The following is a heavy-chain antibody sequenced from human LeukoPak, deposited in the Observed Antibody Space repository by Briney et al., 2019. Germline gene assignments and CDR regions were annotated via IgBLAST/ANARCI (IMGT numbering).Heavy chain of an antibody. CDR2: IYTSGST. Sequence: SETLSLTCAVYGGSFSGYYWSWIRQPAGKGLEWIGRIYTSGSTNYNPSLKSRVTISVDTSKNQFSLKLSSVTAADTAVYYCARSGLRYFDWTSWGQGTLVTVSS. J-gene: IGHJ4*02. CDR3: ARSGLRYFDWTS. V-gene: IGHV4-59*10. CDR1: GGSFSGYY. D-gene: IGHD3-9*01.